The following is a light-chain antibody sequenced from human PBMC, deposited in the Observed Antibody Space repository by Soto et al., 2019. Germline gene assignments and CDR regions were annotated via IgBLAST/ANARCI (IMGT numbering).Light chain of an antibody. Sequence: QSALTQPASVSGSPGQSITISCTGTSSDVGSQNLVSWYQQHPGKAPKLMIYEVSNRPSGVSNRFSGSKSGNTASLTISGLQAEDEADYYCSSYTSSSTLEVFGTGTKLTVL. CDR2: EVS. CDR3: SSYTSSSTLEV. J-gene: IGLJ1*01. V-gene: IGLV2-14*02. CDR1: SSDVGSQNL.